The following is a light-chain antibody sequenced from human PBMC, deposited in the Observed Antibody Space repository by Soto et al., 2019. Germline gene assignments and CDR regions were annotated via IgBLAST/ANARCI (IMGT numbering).Light chain of an antibody. J-gene: IGKJ1*01. CDR2: GAS. V-gene: IGKV3-20*01. CDR3: QQYGSSPRT. Sequence: EIVLTQSPGTLSLSPGERATLSCRASQSVSSSYLAWYQQKPGQAPRLLIYGASSRATVIPDRFRGSGSGTDFTLTISRLEPDDFAVYYCQQYGSSPRTFGQGTKVEIK. CDR1: QSVSSSY.